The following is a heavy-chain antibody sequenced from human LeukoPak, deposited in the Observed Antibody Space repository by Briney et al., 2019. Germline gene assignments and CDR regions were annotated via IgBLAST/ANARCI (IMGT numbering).Heavy chain of an antibody. V-gene: IGHV3-74*01. CDR2: IASDGNNR. Sequence: GGSLRLSCAASGFTFSSYWMNWVRQVPGKGLVWVSRIASDGNNRDYADSVKGRFTISRDNAKNTLYLQMNSLRVEDTAVYYCARGRPHGNDYWGQGTLVTVSS. CDR1: GFTFSSYW. J-gene: IGHJ4*02. CDR3: ARGRPHGNDY. D-gene: IGHD4-23*01.